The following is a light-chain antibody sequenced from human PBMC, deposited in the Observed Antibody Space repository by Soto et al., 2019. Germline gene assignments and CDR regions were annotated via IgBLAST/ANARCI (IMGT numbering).Light chain of an antibody. CDR1: PSVTNY. J-gene: IGKJ5*01. V-gene: IGKV3-11*01. Sequence: VLRHARATLSLSPEERATRACRASPSVTNYLAWYQQKPGQPPRLLIYGAFNRAAGIPARFSGSGSGTDFTLTISSLEPEDSAVYYCQQRNIWPPVTFGQGTRLEIK. CDR2: GAF. CDR3: QQRNIWPPVT.